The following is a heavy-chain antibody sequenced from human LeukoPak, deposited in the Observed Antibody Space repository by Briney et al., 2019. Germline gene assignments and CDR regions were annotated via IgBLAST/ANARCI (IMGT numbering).Heavy chain of an antibody. CDR3: ARGGYSGYRSRFDY. CDR2: VNHSGST. CDR1: GGPFSGYS. D-gene: IGHD5-12*01. Sequence: SETLSLTCAVHGGPFSGYSWYWIRQPPGMGLEWIGEVNHSGSTNYNPSLKSRVTISVDTAKNRFSLKPSSVTAADTSVYYCARGGYSGYRSRFDYWGQGTLVTVSS. J-gene: IGHJ4*02. V-gene: IGHV4-34*01.